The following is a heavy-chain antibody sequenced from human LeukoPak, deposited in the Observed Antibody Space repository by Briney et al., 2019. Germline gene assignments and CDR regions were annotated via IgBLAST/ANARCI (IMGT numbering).Heavy chain of an antibody. J-gene: IGHJ4*02. Sequence: SETLSLTCTVSGGSISSYYCGSVRQPPGRGLGWGVGIYYIGSPKYNPSLKSRVTISVDPSKHQFSLKLSSATAEHTAVYYCAKRYCSSTTCYDDRGAFDYWGQGGLVTVSP. CDR1: GGSISSYY. V-gene: IGHV4-59*08. D-gene: IGHD2-2*01. CDR3: AKRYCSSTTCYDDRGAFDY. CDR2: IYYIGSP.